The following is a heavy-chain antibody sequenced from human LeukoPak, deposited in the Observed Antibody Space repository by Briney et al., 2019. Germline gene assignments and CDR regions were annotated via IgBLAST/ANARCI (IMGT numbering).Heavy chain of an antibody. V-gene: IGHV3-7*01. CDR3: ASSWGSAIDF. J-gene: IGHJ4*02. D-gene: IGHD3-16*01. CDR2: INQDGSEV. Sequence: GGSLRLSCAASGFTFSRFRMSWVRQPPGKGLEWVANINQDGSEVYYVDSVKGRFTVSTDNAKNSLYLQMTSLRAEDTAVYYCASSWGSAIDFWGQGTLVTVSS. CDR1: GFTFSRFR.